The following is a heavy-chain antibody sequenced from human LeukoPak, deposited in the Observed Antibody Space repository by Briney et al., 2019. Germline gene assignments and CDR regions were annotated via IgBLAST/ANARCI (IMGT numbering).Heavy chain of an antibody. CDR2: IKQDGSEK. J-gene: IGHJ4*02. Sequence: GGSLRLSCAASGFTFSSYWMSWVRQAPGKGLEWVANIKQDGSEKYYVDSVEGRFTISRDNAKNSLYLQMNSLRAEDTAVYYCARGETSDTRHLDYWGQGTLVTVSS. CDR1: GFTFSSYW. V-gene: IGHV3-7*01. CDR3: ARGETSDTRHLDY. D-gene: IGHD1-1*01.